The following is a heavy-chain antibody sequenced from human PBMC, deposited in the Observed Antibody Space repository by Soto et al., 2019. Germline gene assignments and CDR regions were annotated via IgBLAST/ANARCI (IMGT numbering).Heavy chain of an antibody. J-gene: IGHJ6*02. CDR3: ARRGYGTGLPYYYGMDV. CDR1: GGSISSCGYS. D-gene: IGHD3-10*01. CDR2: IYHSGIT. Sequence: LSLTCAVSGGSISSCGYSWSWIRQPPGKVLGWIVYIYHSGITYYNPSLKSRVTVSVYMSKNQFSVGLSSVTAADTAFYYFARRGYGTGLPYYYGMDVWGQGTTVTVSS. V-gene: IGHV4-30-2*01.